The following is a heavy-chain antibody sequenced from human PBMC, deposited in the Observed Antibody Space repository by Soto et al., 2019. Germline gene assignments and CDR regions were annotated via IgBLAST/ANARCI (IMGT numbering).Heavy chain of an antibody. CDR3: ASKFGELLADAFDI. CDR2: IYHSGSI. J-gene: IGHJ3*02. V-gene: IGHV4-4*02. D-gene: IGHD3-10*01. CDR1: NASISSRKW. Sequence: QVQLQESGPGLVKPSGTLSLTCTVSNASISSRKWWTWVRQTPGKGLEWIGEIYHSGSINHNPSLKMRVTMSVDKSNNQFSLKMTSVTAADTAVYYCASKFGELLADAFDIWGQGTVVTVSS.